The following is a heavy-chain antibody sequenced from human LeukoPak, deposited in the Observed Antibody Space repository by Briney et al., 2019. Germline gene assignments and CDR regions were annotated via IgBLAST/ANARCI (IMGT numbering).Heavy chain of an antibody. D-gene: IGHD3-22*01. CDR3: AKDVNSSGYYLGFDY. CDR1: AFSDKSNY. Sequence: PGGSLRLSCVASAFSDKSNYMSWVRQAPGKGLEWVSAISGSGGSTYYADSVKGRFTISRDNSKNTLYPQMNSLRAEDTALYYCAKDVNSSGYYLGFDYWGQGTLVTVSS. CDR2: ISGSGGST. V-gene: IGHV3-23*01. J-gene: IGHJ4*02.